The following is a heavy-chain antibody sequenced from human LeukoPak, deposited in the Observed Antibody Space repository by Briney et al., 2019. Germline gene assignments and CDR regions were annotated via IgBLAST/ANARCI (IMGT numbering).Heavy chain of an antibody. CDR1: GFTFGDYA. V-gene: IGHV3-49*03. D-gene: IGHD3-22*01. J-gene: IGHJ4*02. CDR2: IRSKAYGGTT. CDR3: TRESITMIVGFDY. Sequence: SLRLSCTASGFTFGDYAMSWFRQAPGKGLEWVGFIRSKAYGGTTEYAASVKGRFTISRDDSKSIAYLQMNGLKTEDTAVYYCTRESITMIVGFDYWGQGTLVTVSS.